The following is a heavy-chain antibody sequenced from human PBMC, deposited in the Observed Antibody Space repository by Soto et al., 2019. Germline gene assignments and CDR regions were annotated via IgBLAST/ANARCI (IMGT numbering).Heavy chain of an antibody. V-gene: IGHV3-33*01. CDR2: IWDDGTRR. D-gene: IGHD3-16*01. CDR3: VRDRDPMNREVIMTVGHLRL. CDR1: GSAFGTYV. Sequence: QVQLAESGGGVVQAGQSLRVSCEASGSAFGTYVMHWVRQAPGKGLEWVALIWDDGTRREYLESVRGRFTISRDNSKNTMYLQMNNLRVEDTALYYCVRDRDPMNREVIMTVGHLRLWGRGTLVSVSS. J-gene: IGHJ2*01.